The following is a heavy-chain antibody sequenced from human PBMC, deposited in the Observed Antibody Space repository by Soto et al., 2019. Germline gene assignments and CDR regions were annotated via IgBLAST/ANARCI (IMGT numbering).Heavy chain of an antibody. V-gene: IGHV1-69*12. D-gene: IGHD5-12*01. CDR3: ARGNKAKWLRLNYYYYGMDV. CDR2: IIPIFGTA. CDR1: GGTFSSYA. Sequence: QVQLVQSGAEVKKPGSSVKVSCKASGGTFSSYAISWVRLAPGQGLEWMGGIIPIFGTANYAQKFQGRVTITADESTSTAYMELSSLRSEDTAVYYCARGNKAKWLRLNYYYYGMDVWGQGTTVTVSS. J-gene: IGHJ6*02.